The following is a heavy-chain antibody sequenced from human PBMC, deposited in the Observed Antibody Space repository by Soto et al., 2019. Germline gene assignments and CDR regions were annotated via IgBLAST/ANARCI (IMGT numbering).Heavy chain of an antibody. V-gene: IGHV4-4*07. CDR2: IYTSGST. CDR3: GRRTRIFTTHWRAP. J-gene: IGHJ5*02. D-gene: IGHD3-9*01. CDR1: DGPSSSYY. Sequence: PPKTRPPSCTVSDGPSSSYYWRWIGRPAGKRLEWIGRIYTSGSTNYNPSLKSRVTMSVDTSKNQFSLKLSSVTAAAPAVYYGGRRTRIFTTHWRAPRGHGHLGTV.